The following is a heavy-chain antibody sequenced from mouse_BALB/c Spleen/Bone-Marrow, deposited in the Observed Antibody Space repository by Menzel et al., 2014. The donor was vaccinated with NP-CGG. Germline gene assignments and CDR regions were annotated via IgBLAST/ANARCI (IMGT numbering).Heavy chain of an antibody. J-gene: IGHJ2*01. CDR3: ARLITGGNFDY. Sequence: EVKLMESGGGLVKPGGSLKLSCAASGFTFSSYAMSWVRQTPEKRLEWVASISSGGSTYYPDSVKGRFTISRDNARNILYLQMNSLRSEDTAMYYCARLITGGNFDYWGQGTTLTVSS. D-gene: IGHD2-4*01. V-gene: IGHV5-6-5*01. CDR2: ISSGGST. CDR1: GFTFSSYA.